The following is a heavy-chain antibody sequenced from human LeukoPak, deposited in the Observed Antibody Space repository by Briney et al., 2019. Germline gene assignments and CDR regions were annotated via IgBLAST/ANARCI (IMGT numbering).Heavy chain of an antibody. Sequence: SVKVSCKASGGTFSSYTISWVRQAPGQGLEWMGRITPILGIANYAQKFQGRVTITADKSTSTAYMELSSLRSEDTAVYYCARGVVAATIYYYYYGMDVWGQGTTVTVSS. V-gene: IGHV1-69*02. CDR3: ARGVVAATIYYYYYGMDV. CDR1: GGTFSSYT. J-gene: IGHJ6*02. D-gene: IGHD2-15*01. CDR2: ITPILGIA.